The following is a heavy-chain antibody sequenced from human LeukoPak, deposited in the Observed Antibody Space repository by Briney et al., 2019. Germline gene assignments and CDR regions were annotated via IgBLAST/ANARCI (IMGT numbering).Heavy chain of an antibody. CDR1: GFTFSSYA. CDR2: ISGSGGST. D-gene: IGHD1-1*01. Sequence: GGSLRLSCTASGFTFSSYAMSWVRQAPGKGLEWVSAISGSGGSTYYADSVKGRFTISRDNSKNTLYLQMNSLRAEDTAVYYCAKLIRYNWILDGGYWGQGTLVTVSS. V-gene: IGHV3-23*01. J-gene: IGHJ4*02. CDR3: AKLIRYNWILDGGY.